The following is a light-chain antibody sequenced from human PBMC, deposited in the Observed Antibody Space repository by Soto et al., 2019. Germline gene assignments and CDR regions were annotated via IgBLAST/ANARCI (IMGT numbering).Light chain of an antibody. CDR1: QSIVRW. CDR2: DAS. Sequence: DIQMTQSPSTLSASVGDGITITCRASQSIVRWLAWYQQKPGKAPKLLIFDASSLESGVPPRFSGSGSGTDFTLTISSLQPDDFATYYCQQYINSPWTFGQGTKVEIK. J-gene: IGKJ1*01. V-gene: IGKV1-5*01. CDR3: QQYINSPWT.